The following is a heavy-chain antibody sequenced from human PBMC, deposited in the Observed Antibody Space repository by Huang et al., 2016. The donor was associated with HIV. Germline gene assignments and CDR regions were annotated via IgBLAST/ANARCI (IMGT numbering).Heavy chain of an antibody. Sequence: QVQLQQWGAGVLKPSETLSLTCAIYGGSLRDYYWSWIRQSPGRGLEWIGESNRSGSTNYNPSLKSRVIMSADTSKKQFSLKLSLVSAVDAAVYYCARGTLLGGQDDVFDVWGQGTMVFVSS. CDR1: GGSLRDYY. J-gene: IGHJ3*01. CDR2: SNRSGST. CDR3: ARGTLLGGQDDVFDV. V-gene: IGHV4-34*01.